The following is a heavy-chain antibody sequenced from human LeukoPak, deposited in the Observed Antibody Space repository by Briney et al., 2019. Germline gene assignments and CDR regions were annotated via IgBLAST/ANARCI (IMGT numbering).Heavy chain of an antibody. D-gene: IGHD3-16*01. CDR2: ISSSSSHI. Sequence: TGGSLRLSCAASGFTFSSYSMNWVRQAPGKGLEWVSSISSSSSHIYYADSVKGRFTISRDNAKNSLYLQVNSLRAEDPAVYYFATDNPGGRGEAYDYWGQGTLVTVSS. CDR1: GFTFSSYS. V-gene: IGHV3-21*01. J-gene: IGHJ4*02. CDR3: ATDNPGGRGEAYDY.